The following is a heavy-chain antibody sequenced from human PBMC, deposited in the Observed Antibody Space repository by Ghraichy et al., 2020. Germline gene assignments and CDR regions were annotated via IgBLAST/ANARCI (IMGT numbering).Heavy chain of an antibody. CDR2: ISSSGSTI. V-gene: IGHV3-11*04. Sequence: LYLTCAASGFTFSDYYMSWIRQAPGKGLEWVSYISSSGSTIYYADSVKGRFTISRDNAKNSLYLQMNSLRAEDTAVYYCARDSYSGYEIDYWGQGTLVTVSS. J-gene: IGHJ4*02. D-gene: IGHD5-12*01. CDR3: ARDSYSGYEIDY. CDR1: GFTFSDYY.